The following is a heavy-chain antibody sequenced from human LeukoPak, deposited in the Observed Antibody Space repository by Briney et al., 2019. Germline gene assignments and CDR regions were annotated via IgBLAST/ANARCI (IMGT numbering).Heavy chain of an antibody. CDR2: IKSKTDGGTT. CDR1: GFTFINAW. V-gene: IGHV3-15*01. CDR3: TREAVTANGYFDY. Sequence: PGGSLRLSCAASGFTFINAWMSWVRQAPGKGLEWVGRIKSKTDGGTTDYAAPVKGRFTISRDDSKNTLYLQMNSLKTEDTAVYYCTREAVTANGYFDYWGQGTLVTVSS. D-gene: IGHD2-21*02. J-gene: IGHJ4*02.